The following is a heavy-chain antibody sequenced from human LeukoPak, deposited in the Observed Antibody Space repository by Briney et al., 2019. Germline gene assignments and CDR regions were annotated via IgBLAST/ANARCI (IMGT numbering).Heavy chain of an antibody. CDR3: ARGRGMTVTT. V-gene: IGHV4-34*01. CDR1: GGSFSGYY. Sequence: PSETLSLTCAVYGGSFSGYYWCWIRQPPGKGLEWIGEINHSGSTNYNPSLKSRVTISVDTSKNQFSLKLSSVTAADTAVYYCARGRGMTVTTWGQGTLVTVSS. CDR2: INHSGST. D-gene: IGHD4-17*01. J-gene: IGHJ4*02.